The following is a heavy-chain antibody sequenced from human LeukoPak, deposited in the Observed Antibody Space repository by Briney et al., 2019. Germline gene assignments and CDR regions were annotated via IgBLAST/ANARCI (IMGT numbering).Heavy chain of an antibody. Sequence: SVKVSCKASGGTFSSYAISWVRQAPGQGLEWMGGIIPIFGTANYAQKFQGRVTITTDESTSTAYMELSSLRSEDTAVYYCARDDCSSTSCYTRTYYYYYMDVWGKGTTVTVSS. V-gene: IGHV1-69*05. CDR1: GGTFSSYA. CDR2: IIPIFGTA. D-gene: IGHD2-2*02. CDR3: ARDDCSSTSCYTRTYYYYYMDV. J-gene: IGHJ6*03.